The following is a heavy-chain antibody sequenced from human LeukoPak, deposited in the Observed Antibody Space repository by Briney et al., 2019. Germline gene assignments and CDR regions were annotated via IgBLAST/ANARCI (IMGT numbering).Heavy chain of an antibody. Sequence: GGSLRLSCAASGFTSSSYGMHWVRQAPGKGLEWVAVIWYDGSNKYYADSVKGRFTISRDNSKNTLYLQMNSLRAEDTAVYYCSKAGYYGSGTSRYYYYMDVWGKGTTVTVSS. CDR2: IWYDGSNK. D-gene: IGHD3-10*01. V-gene: IGHV3-33*06. J-gene: IGHJ6*03. CDR1: GFTSSSYG. CDR3: SKAGYYGSGTSRYYYYMDV.